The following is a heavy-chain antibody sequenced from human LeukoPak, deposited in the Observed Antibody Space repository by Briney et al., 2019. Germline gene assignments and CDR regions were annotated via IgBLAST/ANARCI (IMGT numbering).Heavy chain of an antibody. CDR3: ARDSSPITIFGVVELGP. CDR1: GFTFSSYS. D-gene: IGHD3-3*01. J-gene: IGHJ5*02. V-gene: IGHV3-21*01. Sequence: TGGSLRLSCAASGFTFSSYSVNWVRQAPGKGLEWVSSISSSSSYIYYADSVKGRFTISRDNAKNSLYLQMNSLRAEDTAVYYCARDSSPITIFGVVELGPWGQGTLVTVSS. CDR2: ISSSSSYI.